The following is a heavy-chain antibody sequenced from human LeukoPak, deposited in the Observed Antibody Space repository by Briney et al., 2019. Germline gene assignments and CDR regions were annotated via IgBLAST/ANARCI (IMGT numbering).Heavy chain of an antibody. Sequence: NTSETLSLTCAVYGGSFSSYYWSWIRQPPGKGLEWIGEISHSGSTNYNPSLKSRVTISVDTSKNQFSLKLSSVTAADTAVYYCAREYSSSSFYPPFAKSVSSEYFQYWGQGTLVTVSS. V-gene: IGHV4-34*01. D-gene: IGHD6-6*01. J-gene: IGHJ1*01. CDR1: GGSFSSYY. CDR2: ISHSGST. CDR3: AREYSSSSFYPPFAKSVSSEYFQY.